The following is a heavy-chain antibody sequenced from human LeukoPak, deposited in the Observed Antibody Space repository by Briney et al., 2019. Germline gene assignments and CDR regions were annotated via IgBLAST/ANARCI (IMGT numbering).Heavy chain of an antibody. J-gene: IGHJ6*02. CDR1: GFTFSNCW. V-gene: IGHV3-74*01. CDR3: ARDTYYYNSSAFYHYYYGMDV. Sequence: PGGSLRLSCAASGFTFSNCWMHWVRQAPGKGLEWVSRIESDGSRTRYADSVKGRFTISRDNAKNTLYLQMNRLSAEDTAVYYCARDTYYYNSSAFYHYYYGMDVWGQGTTVTVSS. D-gene: IGHD3-22*01. CDR2: IESDGSRT.